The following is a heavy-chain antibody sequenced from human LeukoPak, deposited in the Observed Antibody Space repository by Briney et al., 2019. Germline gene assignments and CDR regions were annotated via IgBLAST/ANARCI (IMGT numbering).Heavy chain of an antibody. CDR2: IGGSGGST. V-gene: IGHV3-23*01. Sequence: GGSLRLSCAASGFTFSSYAMSWVRQAPGKGLEWVSAIGGSGGSTYYADSVKGRFTISRDNSKNTLYLQMNSLRAEDTAVYYCAKDLGGANWNFDYWGQGTLVTVSS. D-gene: IGHD1-20*01. CDR1: GFTFSSYA. J-gene: IGHJ4*02. CDR3: AKDLGGANWNFDY.